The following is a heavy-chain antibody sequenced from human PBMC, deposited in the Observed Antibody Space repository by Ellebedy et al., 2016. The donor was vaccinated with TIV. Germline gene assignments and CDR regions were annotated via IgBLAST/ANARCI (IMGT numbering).Heavy chain of an antibody. Sequence: AASVKVSCKASGYTFSSYSLSWVRQAPGQGLEWMAWISAYTGDTNYARKFQGRVTLTTDTSTNTAYMELRNLRSDDTAVYYCTRDMVQGVVAQYLWFDYWGQGTLVTVSS. CDR3: TRDMVQGVVAQYLWFDY. CDR1: GYTFSSYS. J-gene: IGHJ4*02. CDR2: ISAYTGDT. V-gene: IGHV1-18*04. D-gene: IGHD3-10*01.